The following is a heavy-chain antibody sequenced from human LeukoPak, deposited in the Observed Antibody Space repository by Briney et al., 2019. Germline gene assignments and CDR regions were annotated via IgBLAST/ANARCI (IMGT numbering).Heavy chain of an antibody. D-gene: IGHD4-11*01. CDR2: IKQDGSEK. Sequence: GGSLRLSCAASGLTFSWYWMSWVRQAPGKGLEWVANIKQDGSEKYYVDSVRGRFTISRDNAKNSLSLQMNSLRAEDTAVYYCASNYGGWGQGTLVTVSS. V-gene: IGHV3-7*03. CDR3: ASNYGG. J-gene: IGHJ4*02. CDR1: GLTFSWYW.